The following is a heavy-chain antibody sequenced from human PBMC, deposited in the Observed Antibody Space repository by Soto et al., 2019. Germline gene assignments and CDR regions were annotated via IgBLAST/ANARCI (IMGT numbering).Heavy chain of an antibody. CDR3: VRGANFDQ. Sequence: QVQLVQSGAEVKKPGASVRVSCQGSGYVFTRYDVHWVRQATGQGLAWMGWMNPDRDKRGYAQKFQGRITMSVDTSTRTVYMELSRLGSEDTAIYYCVRGANFDQWGQGTLVTVSS. V-gene: IGHV1-8*01. J-gene: IGHJ4*02. CDR1: GYVFTRYD. CDR2: MNPDRDKR.